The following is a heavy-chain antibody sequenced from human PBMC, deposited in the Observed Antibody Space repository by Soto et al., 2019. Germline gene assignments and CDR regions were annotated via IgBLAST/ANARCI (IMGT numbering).Heavy chain of an antibody. D-gene: IGHD3-22*01. V-gene: IGHV1-2*04. CDR2: MNPNSGGT. J-gene: IGHJ4*02. CDR3: ARGERVGSGYYPFDH. Sequence: QVQLVQSGAEVKKPGASVKVSCKASGYTFTDFYIHWVRQAPGQGLEWMGWMNPNSGGTNYAQKFQGWATMTRDTSITTAYMELSGLTSDTALYYCARGERVGSGYYPFDHWGQGTLVTVSS. CDR1: GYTFTDFY.